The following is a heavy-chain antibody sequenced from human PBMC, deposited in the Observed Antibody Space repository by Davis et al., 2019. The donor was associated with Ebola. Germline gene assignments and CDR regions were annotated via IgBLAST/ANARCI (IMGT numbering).Heavy chain of an antibody. Sequence: ETLSLTCTVSGGSISSYYWSWIRQPPGKGLEWIGYIYYSGSTNYNPSLKSRVTISVDTSKNQFSLKLNSVTAADTAVYFCVRGGIGDYYYMDVWGKGTPVTVSS. D-gene: IGHD2-15*01. CDR1: GGSISSYY. CDR3: VRGGIGDYYYMDV. CDR2: IYYSGST. J-gene: IGHJ6*03. V-gene: IGHV4-59*12.